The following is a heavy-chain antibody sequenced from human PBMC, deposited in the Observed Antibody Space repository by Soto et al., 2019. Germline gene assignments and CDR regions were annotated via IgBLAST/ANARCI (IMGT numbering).Heavy chain of an antibody. Sequence: EVQLVESGGGLVQPGRSLRLSCAASGFTFDDYAMHWVRQAPGKGLEWVSGISWNSGSIGYADSVKGRFIISRDNAKNSLYLQMNSLRAEDTALYYCAKDTSLRGSFDYWGQGTLVTVSS. CDR2: ISWNSGSI. D-gene: IGHD3-10*01. CDR3: AKDTSLRGSFDY. J-gene: IGHJ4*02. CDR1: GFTFDDYA. V-gene: IGHV3-9*01.